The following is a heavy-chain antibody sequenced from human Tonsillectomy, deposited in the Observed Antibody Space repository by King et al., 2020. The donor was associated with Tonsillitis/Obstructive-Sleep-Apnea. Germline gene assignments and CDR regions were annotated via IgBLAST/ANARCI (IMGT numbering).Heavy chain of an antibody. V-gene: IGHV1-18*01. CDR1: GYTFTSYG. J-gene: IGHJ6*03. CDR2: ISTYNGNT. D-gene: IGHD1-26*01. Sequence: QLVQSGAEVKKPGASVKVSCKASGYTFTSYGFIWVRQAPGLGLEWMGWISTYNGNTVYAQNVQGRVTMTTDTSTSTAYMELRSLRSDDTADYYCARTLPEGDFHYNYMDVWGKGTTVTVSS. CDR3: ARTLPEGDFHYNYMDV.